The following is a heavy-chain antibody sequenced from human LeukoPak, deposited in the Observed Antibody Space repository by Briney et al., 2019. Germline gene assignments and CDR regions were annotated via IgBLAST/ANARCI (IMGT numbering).Heavy chain of an antibody. D-gene: IGHD1-26*01. CDR1: GDSISSHY. J-gene: IGHJ6*03. CDR3: TRATLVGYFSYFYMDV. CDR2: ISSSGST. V-gene: IGHV4-59*11. Sequence: SETLSLTCFVSGDSISSHYWNWIRQPPGKGLEWIGYISSSGSTNYNPSLKSRVTVSIDTSKNQFSLNLSSVTAADTAVYYCTRATLVGYFSYFYMDVWGKGTTVTFSS.